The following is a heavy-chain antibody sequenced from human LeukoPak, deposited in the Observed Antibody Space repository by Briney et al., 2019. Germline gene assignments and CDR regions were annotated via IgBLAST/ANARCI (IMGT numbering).Heavy chain of an antibody. J-gene: IGHJ5*01. CDR1: GLTFSTYP. V-gene: IGHV3-30*01. CDR3: FTGRHYYYDS. Sequence: PGGSLRLSCAASGLTFSTYPIHWVRQAPDEGLEWVAVITHDGGSQYYADSVKGRFTISGDNSKNTVFLHMNSLRPEDTAVYYCFTGRHYYYDSWGQGTLVTVSS. D-gene: IGHD3-22*01. CDR2: ITHDGGSQ.